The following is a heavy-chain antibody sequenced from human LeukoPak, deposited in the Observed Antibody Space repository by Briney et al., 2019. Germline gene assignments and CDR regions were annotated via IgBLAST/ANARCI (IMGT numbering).Heavy chain of an antibody. CDR1: GFTFSSYW. Sequence: PGGSLRLSCAASGFTFSSYWMSWVRQAPGKGLEWVANIKQDGSEKYYVDSVKGRFTISRDNAKNSLYLQMNSLRAEDTAVYYCAREYYGSSWYVSFDYWGQGTLVTVSS. CDR3: AREYYGSSWYVSFDY. D-gene: IGHD6-13*01. CDR2: IKQDGSEK. V-gene: IGHV3-7*01. J-gene: IGHJ4*02.